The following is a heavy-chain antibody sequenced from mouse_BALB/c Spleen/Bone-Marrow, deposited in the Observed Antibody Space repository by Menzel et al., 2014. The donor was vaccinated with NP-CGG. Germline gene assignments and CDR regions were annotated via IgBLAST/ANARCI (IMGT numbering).Heavy chain of an antibody. V-gene: IGHV1-37*01. J-gene: IGHJ2*01. D-gene: IGHD1-1*01. CDR3: GVPYYYGSSGFDY. Sequence: VQLQQSGPELVKPGASVKISCKASGYSFTGYFMNWVKQSHGKSLEWIGRINPYNGDTFNNQKFKGKATLTVDKSSSTAHMELLSLTSEDSAVYYCGVPYYYGSSGFDYWGQGTTLTVSS. CDR2: INPYNGDT. CDR1: GYSFTGYF.